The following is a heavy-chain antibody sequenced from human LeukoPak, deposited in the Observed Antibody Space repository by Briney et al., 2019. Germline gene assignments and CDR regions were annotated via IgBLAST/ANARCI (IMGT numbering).Heavy chain of an antibody. D-gene: IGHD3-10*01. V-gene: IGHV3-7*01. CDR1: GFTFSSYW. J-gene: IGHJ6*03. Sequence: GGSLRLSCAASGFTFSSYWMSWVRQAPGKGLEWVANIKQDGSEKYYVDSVEGRFTISRDNAKNSLYLQMNSLRAEDTAMYYCARVSSKTMVRALITKKNYYYYYMDVWGKGTTVTISS. CDR2: IKQDGSEK. CDR3: ARVSSKTMVRALITKKNYYYYYMDV.